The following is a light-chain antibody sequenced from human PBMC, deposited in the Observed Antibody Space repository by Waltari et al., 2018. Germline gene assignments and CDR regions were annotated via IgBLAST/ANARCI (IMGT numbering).Light chain of an antibody. J-gene: IGKJ2*01. CDR1: QGISSA. V-gene: IGKV1D-13*01. Sequence: AIQLTQSPSSLSASVGDRVTITCRASQGISSALAWYQQKPGKAPKLLLYDASSLESGVPSRFSGSGSGTDFTLTISSLQPEDFATYYCQQFNNSPYTFGQGTKLEIK. CDR2: DAS. CDR3: QQFNNSPYT.